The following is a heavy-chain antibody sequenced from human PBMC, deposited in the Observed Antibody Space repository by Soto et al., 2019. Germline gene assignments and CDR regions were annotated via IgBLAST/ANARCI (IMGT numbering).Heavy chain of an antibody. V-gene: IGHV3-33*08. CDR1: GLTFSSYG. CDR2: IWYDGRNK. CDR3: AMRYYYGSGSLGVMDV. J-gene: IGHJ6*02. Sequence: GGSLRLSCEASGLTFSSYGMHWVRQAPGKGLEWVSLIWYDGRNKYYADSVKGRFTISRDNSKNMLYLQMNSLRAEDTAVYYCAMRYYYGSGSLGVMDVWGQGTTVTVSS. D-gene: IGHD3-10*01.